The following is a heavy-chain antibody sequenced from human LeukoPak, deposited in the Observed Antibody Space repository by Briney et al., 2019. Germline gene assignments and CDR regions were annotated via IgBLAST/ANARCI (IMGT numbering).Heavy chain of an antibody. CDR2: IYYSGST. J-gene: IGHJ4*02. CDR3: ARVGKMVRGVIISLPFDY. D-gene: IGHD3-10*01. CDR1: GGSISSGGYY. V-gene: IGHV4-31*03. Sequence: PSETLSLTCTVSGGSISSGGYYWSWIRQHPGKGLEWIGYIYYSGSTYYNPSLKSRVTISVDTSKNQFSLKLSSVTAADTAVYYCARVGKMVRGVIISLPFDYWGQGTLVTVSS.